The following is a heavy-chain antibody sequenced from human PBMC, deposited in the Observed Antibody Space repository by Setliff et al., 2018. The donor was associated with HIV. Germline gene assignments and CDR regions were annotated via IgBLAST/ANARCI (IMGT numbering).Heavy chain of an antibody. J-gene: IGHJ5*02. D-gene: IGHD3-3*01. CDR3: AREGINYDFWSGQNASNWFDP. CDR1: GYLFTGYY. CDR2: INVNSGGT. V-gene: IGHV1-2*02. Sequence: ASVKVSCKASGYLFTGYYMHWVRQAPGQGLEWMGWINVNSGGTKYAQEFQGRVTMTRDTSISTAYMEVSSLRSDDTAVYYCAREGINYDFWSGQNASNWFDPWGQGTLVTVSS.